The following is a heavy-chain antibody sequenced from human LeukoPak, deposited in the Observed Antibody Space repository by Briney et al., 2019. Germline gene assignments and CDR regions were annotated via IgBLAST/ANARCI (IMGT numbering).Heavy chain of an antibody. CDR1: GYSISSGYL. Sequence: PSETLSLTCTVSGYSISSGYLWGWIRQPPGKGLEWIGSTYHGGTTYSNPSLKSRVIISEDTSKNQFSLKLSSMTAADTAVYYCARGSGDWTYYFDYWGQGTLVTVSS. CDR2: TYHGGTT. J-gene: IGHJ4*02. D-gene: IGHD2-21*02. CDR3: ARGSGDWTYYFDY. V-gene: IGHV4-38-2*02.